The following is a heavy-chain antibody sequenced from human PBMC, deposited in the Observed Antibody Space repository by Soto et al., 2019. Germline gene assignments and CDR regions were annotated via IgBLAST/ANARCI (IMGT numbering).Heavy chain of an antibody. CDR3: AKVGDRGKIFG. D-gene: IGHD3-16*01. V-gene: IGHV3-23*01. CDR2: ISGSGGST. CDR1: GFTFSSYA. J-gene: IGHJ4*02. Sequence: GWLRRSCAASGFTFSSYAMSWVRQAPGKGLEWVSAISGSGGSTYYADSVKGRFTISRDNSKNTLYLQMNSLRAEDTAVYYCAKVGDRGKIFGWGQGTLVTVSS.